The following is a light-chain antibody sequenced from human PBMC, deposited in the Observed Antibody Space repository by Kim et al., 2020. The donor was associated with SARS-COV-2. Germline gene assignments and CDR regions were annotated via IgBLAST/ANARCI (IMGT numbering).Light chain of an antibody. V-gene: IGKV1-27*01. Sequence: ASVGDRVTITCRASQGISNYLAWYQQRPGKVPKVLIYAAYALQPGVASRFSGSGSGTDFTLTISSLQPEDAATYYCQKYNSAPWTFGQGTKVDIK. J-gene: IGKJ1*01. CDR1: QGISNY. CDR3: QKYNSAPWT. CDR2: AAY.